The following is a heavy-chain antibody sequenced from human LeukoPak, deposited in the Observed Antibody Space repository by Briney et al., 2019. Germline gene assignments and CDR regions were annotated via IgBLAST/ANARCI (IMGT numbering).Heavy chain of an antibody. CDR3: ARVHLVSVASAYYFDY. Sequence: PGGSLRLSCEASGFTFSSYWMSWVRQAPGQGLEWVSVISGSGVSTYYADSVKGRFTISRDNAKNSLYLQMNSLRAEDTAVYYCARVHLVSVASAYYFDYWGQGTLVTVSS. CDR1: GFTFSSYW. J-gene: IGHJ4*02. D-gene: IGHD5-12*01. CDR2: ISGSGVST. V-gene: IGHV3-23*01.